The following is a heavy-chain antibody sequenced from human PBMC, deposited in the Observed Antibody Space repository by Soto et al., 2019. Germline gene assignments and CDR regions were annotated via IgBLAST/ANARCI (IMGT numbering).Heavy chain of an antibody. Sequence: SGPTLVNPTDTLTLTCTVSGFSLNKPRMGVSWIRQPPGKALEWLAHIFSSDEKSYSTSLKSKLTISRDTSKSQVILTMTNVDPVDTATYYCARIPSYSSGWYFDYWGQGTLVTVSS. J-gene: IGHJ4*02. D-gene: IGHD6-19*01. CDR2: IFSSDEK. V-gene: IGHV2-26*01. CDR3: ARIPSYSSGWYFDY. CDR1: GFSLNKPRMG.